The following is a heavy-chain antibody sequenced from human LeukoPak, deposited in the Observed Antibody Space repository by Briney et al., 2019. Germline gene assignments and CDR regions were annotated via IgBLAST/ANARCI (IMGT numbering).Heavy chain of an antibody. CDR2: ISHSGST. V-gene: IGHV4-38-2*01. D-gene: IGHD6-13*01. CDR1: AYSISSDYY. CDR3: ARVATLAAAGIWYFDL. J-gene: IGHJ2*01. Sequence: ASETLSLTCAVSAYSISSDYYWGWIRQPPGKGLEWIGTISHSGSTYYAPSLKSRVTISVDTSKNQFSLRLSSVTAADTAVYYCARVATLAAAGIWYFDLWGRGTLVTVSS.